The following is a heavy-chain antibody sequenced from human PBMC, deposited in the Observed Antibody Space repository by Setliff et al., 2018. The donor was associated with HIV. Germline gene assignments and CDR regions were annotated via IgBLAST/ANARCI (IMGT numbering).Heavy chain of an antibody. Sequence: SETLSLTCSVSGGSISTNYYYWSWIRQHPGKGLEWIGYIYNSGTTFYNPSLESRLIMSVDPPKNQFSLKLTSVTAADTAVYYCARGRYFRDISDSLFDFWGQGTLVTVSS. CDR1: GGSISTNYYY. CDR3: ARGRYFRDISDSLFDF. J-gene: IGHJ4*02. V-gene: IGHV4-31*03. D-gene: IGHD2-21*01. CDR2: IYNSGTT.